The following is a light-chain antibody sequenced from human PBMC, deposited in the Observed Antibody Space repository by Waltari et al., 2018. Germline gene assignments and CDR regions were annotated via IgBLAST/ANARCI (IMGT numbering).Light chain of an antibody. J-gene: IGLJ3*02. CDR2: YKLDFDQ. CDR3: MIWYNSAWV. V-gene: IGLV5-45*01. Sequence: QAVLTQPASLSASPGASARLTCTLRSDISVAPYRLYWYQQKPGSPPRYPLRYKLDFDQQQGSGVPSRFSGSKDVSANAGILLISGLQSEDEADYYCMIWYNSAWVFGGGTKVTVL. CDR1: SDISVAPYR.